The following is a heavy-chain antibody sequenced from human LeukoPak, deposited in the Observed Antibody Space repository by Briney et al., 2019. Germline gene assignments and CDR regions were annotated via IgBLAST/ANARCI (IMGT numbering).Heavy chain of an antibody. CDR2: INPSGGST. D-gene: IGHD3-10*01. Sequence: ASVKVSCKASGYTFTTHYMHWVRQAPGQGLEWVGMINPSGGSTSYAQNFQGRVTMTRDTSTSTVYMELSSLRSEDTAVYYCARELNGRVRDAFNIWGQGTMVTVSS. CDR3: ARELNGRVRDAFNI. V-gene: IGHV1-46*01. J-gene: IGHJ3*02. CDR1: GYTFTTHY.